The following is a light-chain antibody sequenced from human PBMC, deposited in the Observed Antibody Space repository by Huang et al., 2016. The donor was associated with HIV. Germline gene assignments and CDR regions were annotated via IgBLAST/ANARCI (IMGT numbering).Light chain of an antibody. J-gene: IGKJ3*01. CDR2: DAS. CDR3: QQRSDWPRFT. Sequence: EIVLTQSPATLSLSPGERATLSCRASQSVGDSLAWYQQKPGQAPRLLFYDASNRATGSPARFSGSGSGTYFTLTISSLEPEDFAVYYCQQRSDWPRFTFGPGTKVDIK. CDR1: QSVGDS. V-gene: IGKV3-11*01.